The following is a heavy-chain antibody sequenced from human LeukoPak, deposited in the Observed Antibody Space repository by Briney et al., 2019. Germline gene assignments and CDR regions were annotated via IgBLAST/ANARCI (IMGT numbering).Heavy chain of an antibody. D-gene: IGHD1-26*01. CDR2: ISWNGGST. J-gene: IGHJ4*02. CDR3: ARVSGSYSTYFDI. V-gene: IGHV3-20*04. CDR1: GFNFDDYG. Sequence: GGSLTLSCAASGFNFDDYGMTWVRQAPGEGLEWVSGISWNGGSTAYVDSVKGRFTISRDNAKNSLYLQMNSLRGEDTALYYCARVSGSYSTYFDIWGQGTLVTASS.